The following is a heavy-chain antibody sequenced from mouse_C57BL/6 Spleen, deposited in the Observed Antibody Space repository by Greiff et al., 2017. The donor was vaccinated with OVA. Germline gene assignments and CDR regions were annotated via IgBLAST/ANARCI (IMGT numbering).Heavy chain of an antibody. V-gene: IGHV1-26*01. Sequence: EVQLQQSGPELVKPGASVKISCKASGYTFTDYYMNWVKQSHGKSLEWIGDINPNNGGTSYNQKFKGKATLTVDKSSSTAYMELRSLTSEDSAVYYCGKMGGFFDYWGQGTTLTVSS. CDR3: GKMGGFFDY. D-gene: IGHD1-1*02. CDR1: GYTFTDYY. J-gene: IGHJ2*01. CDR2: INPNNGGT.